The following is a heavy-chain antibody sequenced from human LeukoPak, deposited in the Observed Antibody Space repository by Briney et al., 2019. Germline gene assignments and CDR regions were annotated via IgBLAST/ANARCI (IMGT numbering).Heavy chain of an antibody. J-gene: IGHJ4*02. Sequence: ASVKVSCKASGYTFTSYGVSWVRQAPGQGLEWMGWISAYNGNTNYAQKLQGRVTMTTDTSTSTAYMELRSLRSDDTAVYYCARPLTTYSYGYVDYWGQGTLVTVSS. CDR1: GYTFTSYG. CDR2: ISAYNGNT. D-gene: IGHD5-18*01. CDR3: ARPLTTYSYGYVDY. V-gene: IGHV1-18*01.